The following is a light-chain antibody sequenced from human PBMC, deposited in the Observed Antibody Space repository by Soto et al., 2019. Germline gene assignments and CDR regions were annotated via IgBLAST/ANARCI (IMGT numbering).Light chain of an antibody. CDR2: GAS. J-gene: IGKJ2*01. V-gene: IGKV3-20*01. CDR3: QQYVSAPGYT. CDR1: QSVRSSY. Sequence: EIVLTQSPDILSLSPGERATLSCRASQSVRSSYLAWYQQRPGQAPRLLIYGASSRATGIPDRFSGDGSGTGFTLTISRREPEEFAVYYCQQYVSAPGYTFGQGTKLEIK.